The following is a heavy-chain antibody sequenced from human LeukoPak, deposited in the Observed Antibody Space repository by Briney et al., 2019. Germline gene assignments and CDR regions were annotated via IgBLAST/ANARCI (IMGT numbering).Heavy chain of an antibody. V-gene: IGHV3-23*01. J-gene: IGHJ4*02. CDR2: ISATSSGS. Sequence: PSETLSLTCAVYGGSFSSYYWSWIRQSPGKGLEWVSTISATSSGSYYADSVKGRFSISRNNSDNTLFLQLNSLGAGDTAIYYCAKAILSAYGYYFDSWGQGTLVTVSS. CDR1: GGSFSSYY. CDR3: AKAILSAYGYYFDS. D-gene: IGHD3-10*01.